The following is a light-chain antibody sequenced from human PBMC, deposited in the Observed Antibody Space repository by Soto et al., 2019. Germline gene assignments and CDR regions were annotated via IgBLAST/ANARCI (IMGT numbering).Light chain of an antibody. CDR1: QSVSHNY. Sequence: EIVLTQSPGTLSLSPGERATLSCRASQSVSHNYLAWYQQKPGQSPTLLIYGASSRATGIPDRFSGSGSGTDFILTISRLEPEDCAVYYCQQYYRSLTFGQGTKVEIK. J-gene: IGKJ1*01. CDR3: QQYYRSLT. CDR2: GAS. V-gene: IGKV3-20*01.